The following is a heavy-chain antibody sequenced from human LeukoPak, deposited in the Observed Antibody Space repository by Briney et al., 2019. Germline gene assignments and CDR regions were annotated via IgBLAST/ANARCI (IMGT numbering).Heavy chain of an antibody. Sequence: SETLSLTCTVSGGSISNWYWSWFRQPAGKGLEWIGRIYSSGSTIYNPSLKSRVTMSVDTSTNQISLRLTSVTAADTAMYYCARKLASSTLKAGAFDIWGQGTTVTVSS. CDR2: IYSSGST. J-gene: IGHJ3*02. D-gene: IGHD2-2*01. CDR3: ARKLASSTLKAGAFDI. V-gene: IGHV4-4*07. CDR1: GGSISNWY.